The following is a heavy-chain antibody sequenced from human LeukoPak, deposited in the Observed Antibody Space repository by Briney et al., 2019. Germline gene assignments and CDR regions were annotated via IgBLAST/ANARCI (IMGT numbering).Heavy chain of an antibody. J-gene: IGHJ4*02. D-gene: IGHD1-26*01. CDR2: IHYSGST. CDR3: ARERTLSGSFFDY. CDR1: GGSISSSNCY. V-gene: IGHV4-39*07. Sequence: SETLSLTCTVSGGSISSSNCYWGWVRQPPGMGLELIGSIHYSGSTNYNPSLKSRVTISLDTSKNQFSVRLSSVTAADTAVYYCARERTLSGSFFDYWGQGTLVTVSS.